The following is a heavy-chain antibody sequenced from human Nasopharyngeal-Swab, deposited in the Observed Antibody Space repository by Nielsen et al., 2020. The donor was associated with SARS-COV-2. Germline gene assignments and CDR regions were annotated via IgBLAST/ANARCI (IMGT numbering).Heavy chain of an antibody. D-gene: IGHD3-10*01. V-gene: IGHV4-30-4*01. CDR3: ALYGSGSYSDWFDP. J-gene: IGHJ5*02. CDR1: GGPITLGGRC. CDR2: TYHSGNA. Sequence: SETLSLTCSVSGGPITLGGRCCSRIRQRPVRGLEWIGYTYHSGNAHYHPSLRSRVNISVDTSKNQFSLRLTSVTAADTATYYCALYGSGSYSDWFDPWGQGTPVTVSS.